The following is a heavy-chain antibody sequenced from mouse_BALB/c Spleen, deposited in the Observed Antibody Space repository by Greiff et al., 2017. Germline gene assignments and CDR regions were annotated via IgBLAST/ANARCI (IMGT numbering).Heavy chain of an antibody. CDR1: GYSITSGYS. CDR3: ASVITTPSHYFDY. CDR2: IHYSGST. J-gene: IGHJ2*01. D-gene: IGHD1-1*01. Sequence: EVQGVESGPDLVKPSQSLSLTCTVTGYSITSGYSWHWLRQFPGNKLEWMGYIHYSGSTNYNPSLKSRISITRDTSKNQFFLQLNSVTTEDTAAYYCASVITTPSHYFDYWGQGTTLTVSS. V-gene: IGHV3-1*02.